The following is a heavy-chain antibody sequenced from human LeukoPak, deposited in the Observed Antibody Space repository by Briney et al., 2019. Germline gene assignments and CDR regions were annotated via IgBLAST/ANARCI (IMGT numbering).Heavy chain of an antibody. Sequence: GGSLRLSCAASGFTFSDYYMSWVRQAPGKGLEWVSYISSSGSTIYYADSVKGRFTISRDNAKNSLYLQMNSLRAEDTAVYYCASPYDSSGYWGIDYWGQGTLVTVSS. V-gene: IGHV3-11*01. CDR3: ASPYDSSGYWGIDY. CDR2: ISSSGSTI. J-gene: IGHJ4*02. CDR1: GFTFSDYY. D-gene: IGHD3-22*01.